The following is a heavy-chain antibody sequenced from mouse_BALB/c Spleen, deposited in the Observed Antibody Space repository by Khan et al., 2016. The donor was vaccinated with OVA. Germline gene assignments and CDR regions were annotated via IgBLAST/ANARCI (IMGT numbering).Heavy chain of an antibody. CDR1: GFSLTDYG. Sequence: QVQLKESGPGLVAPSQNLSITCTVSGFSLTDYGVSWIRQPPGKGLEWLGVIWGGGTTYYNSALKSRLSISKDNSKSQVFLKMNSLQTDDTAMYDCAKGVWSYDFALDYWGQGTSVTVSS. D-gene: IGHD2-10*02. CDR2: IWGGGTT. J-gene: IGHJ4*01. CDR3: AKGVWSYDFALDY. V-gene: IGHV2-6-5*01.